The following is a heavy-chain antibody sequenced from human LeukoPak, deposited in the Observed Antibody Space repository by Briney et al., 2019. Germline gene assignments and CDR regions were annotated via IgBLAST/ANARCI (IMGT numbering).Heavy chain of an antibody. Sequence: SETLSLTCSVSGDSIHSTGYYWSWIRQPPGKGLEWIGYIYHSGSTQYNPSLRGRVAISIDKSTNQFSLRLNSVTVADTAVYYCARGGGGVFGVVPEYFQHWGQGTLVTVSS. CDR1: GDSIHSTGYY. J-gene: IGHJ1*01. CDR2: IYHSGST. V-gene: IGHV4-30-2*01. D-gene: IGHD3-3*01. CDR3: ARGGGGVFGVVPEYFQH.